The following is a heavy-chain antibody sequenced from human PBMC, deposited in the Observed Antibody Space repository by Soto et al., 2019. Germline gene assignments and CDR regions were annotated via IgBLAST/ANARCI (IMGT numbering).Heavy chain of an antibody. D-gene: IGHD3-10*01. Sequence: GGSLRLSCAASGFTFSNAWMNWVRQAPGKGLEWVGRIKSKTDGGTTDYAAPVKGRFTISRDDSKNTLYLQMNSLKTEDTSVYYCTTGPITMVRGAPGYWGQGTLVTVSS. CDR3: TTGPITMVRGAPGY. J-gene: IGHJ4*02. V-gene: IGHV3-15*07. CDR2: IKSKTDGGTT. CDR1: GFTFSNAW.